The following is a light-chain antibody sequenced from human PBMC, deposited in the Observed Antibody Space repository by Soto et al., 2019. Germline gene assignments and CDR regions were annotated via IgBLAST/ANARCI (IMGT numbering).Light chain of an antibody. CDR1: QSVLTW. CDR3: QHYFSYPYA. Sequence: DIQMTQSPATLSASVGDTVSITCRASQSVLTWLAWYQQKPGKAPNLLIYKASRLRDGVPSRFSGRGSGTDFTLTISSLRPGDFASYFCQHYFSYPYAFGQGTKLEI. CDR2: KAS. V-gene: IGKV1-5*03. J-gene: IGKJ2*01.